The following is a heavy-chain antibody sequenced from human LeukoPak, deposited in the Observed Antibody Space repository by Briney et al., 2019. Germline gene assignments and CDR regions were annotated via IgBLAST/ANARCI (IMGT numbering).Heavy chain of an antibody. CDR1: GGSISTSSFY. Sequence: SETLSLTCTVSGGSISTSSFYWGWIRQAPGKGLEWIGSIYYSESTSYNPSLKSRVTISVDTSKNQFSLKLSSVTAADTAVYYCARDLNWFDPWGRGTLVTVSS. CDR3: ARDLNWFDP. J-gene: IGHJ5*02. CDR2: IYYSEST. V-gene: IGHV4-39*07.